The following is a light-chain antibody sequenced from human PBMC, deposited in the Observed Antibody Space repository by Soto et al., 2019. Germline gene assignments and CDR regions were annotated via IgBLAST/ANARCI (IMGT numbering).Light chain of an antibody. CDR2: GAS. V-gene: IGKV3-15*01. CDR1: QSVSSN. J-gene: IGKJ1*01. Sequence: EIVMTQSPATLSVSPGERATLSCRASQSVSSNLAWYQQKPGQAPSLLIYGASTRATGTPARFSGSGSGTEFTLTISSLQSDDFATYYCQQYNSYWKTFGQGTKVEIK. CDR3: QQYNSYWKT.